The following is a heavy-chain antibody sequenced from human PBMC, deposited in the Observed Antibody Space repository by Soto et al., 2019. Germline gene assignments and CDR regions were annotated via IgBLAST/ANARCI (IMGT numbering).Heavy chain of an antibody. CDR3: ARYHTNDLLNDYSNYANLYYFDE. CDR1: GGSISSYY. D-gene: IGHD4-4*01. J-gene: IGHJ4*02. V-gene: IGHV4-59*01. Sequence: SETLSLTCTVSGGSISSYYWSWIRQPPGKGLEWIGYIYYSGSTNYNPSLKSRVTISVDTSKNQFSLKLSSVTAADTAVYYCARYHTNDLLNDYSNYANLYYFDEWGQGTLVTVSS. CDR2: IYYSGST.